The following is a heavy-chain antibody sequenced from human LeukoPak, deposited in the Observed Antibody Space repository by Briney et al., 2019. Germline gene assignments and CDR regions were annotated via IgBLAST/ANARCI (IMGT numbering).Heavy chain of an antibody. Sequence: PGRSLRLSCAASGFTFSSYGMHWVRQAPGKGLEWVAVIWYDGSNKYYADSVKGRFTISRDNAKNSLYLQMNSLRAEDTAVYYCAPSQFDYWGQGTLVTVSS. J-gene: IGHJ4*02. CDR1: GFTFSSYG. CDR2: IWYDGSNK. V-gene: IGHV3-33*03. CDR3: APSQFDY.